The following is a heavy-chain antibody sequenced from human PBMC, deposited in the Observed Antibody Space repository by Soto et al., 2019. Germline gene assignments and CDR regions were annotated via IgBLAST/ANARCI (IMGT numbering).Heavy chain of an antibody. Sequence: GPGGSSETLSLTCTVSGGTVSGGSISTYYWSWIRQPPGKGLEWIGYIYYSGRTNYNASLKSRVTISVDTSKNQFSLKLSSVTAADTAVYYFARDLGRLHPENNFYYYGMDVWGQGTTVTVSS. J-gene: IGHJ6*02. CDR2: IYYSGRT. D-gene: IGHD2-21*01. CDR1: GGSISTYY. V-gene: IGHV4-59*01. CDR3: ARDLGRLHPENNFYYYGMDV.